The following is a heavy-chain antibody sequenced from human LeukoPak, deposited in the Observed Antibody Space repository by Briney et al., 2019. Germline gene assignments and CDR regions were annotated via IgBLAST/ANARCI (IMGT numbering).Heavy chain of an antibody. CDR3: AKDSFWLPHY. CDR1: GFTFRSHA. Sequence: GGSLRLSCVGSGFTFRSHAMSWVRQAPEKGLEFVSGIYENGGTTYYADSVKGRFSISRDNSKNTLYLQMNSLRAEDTAVYYCAKDSFWLPHYWGQGTLVTVSS. CDR2: IYENGGTT. D-gene: IGHD5-12*01. V-gene: IGHV3-23*01. J-gene: IGHJ4*02.